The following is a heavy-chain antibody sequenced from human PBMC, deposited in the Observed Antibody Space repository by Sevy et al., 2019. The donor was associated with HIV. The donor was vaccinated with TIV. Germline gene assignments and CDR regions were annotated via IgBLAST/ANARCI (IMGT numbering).Heavy chain of an antibody. J-gene: IGHJ4*02. CDR2: MYSSGSI. Sequence: SETLSLTCTVSGGSLNNYFWSWLRQPPGKGLEWIGYMYSSGSINYNPSLKSRVTISVDTSKNQFSLKVRSVTAADTAVYYCARESIGATGDFDYWGQGTLVTVSS. CDR3: ARESIGATGDFDY. V-gene: IGHV4-59*01. D-gene: IGHD1-1*01. CDR1: GGSLNNYF.